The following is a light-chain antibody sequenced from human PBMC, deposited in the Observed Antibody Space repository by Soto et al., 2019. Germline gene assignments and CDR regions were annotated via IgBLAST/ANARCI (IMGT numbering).Light chain of an antibody. CDR2: KAS. V-gene: IGKV1-5*03. CDR3: QQYSSSLLT. CDR1: QSINTW. J-gene: IGKJ4*01. Sequence: DIQMSQSPSTLYASLGDRVTVTCLASQSINTWLAWYQQKPGKAPKLLMYKASTLQSGVPSRFSGNRSGTEFTLTISSLQPDDLAIYYCQQYSSSLLTFCGGTKVDIK.